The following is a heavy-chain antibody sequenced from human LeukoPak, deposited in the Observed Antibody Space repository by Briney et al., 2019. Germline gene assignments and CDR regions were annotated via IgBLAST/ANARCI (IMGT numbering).Heavy chain of an antibody. CDR3: ARDLSAAFDF. Sequence: PGGSLRLSCAASGFTFSSYAMSWVRQAPGKGLEWVSAISGSGGTTHYADSVKGRFTISRDRSKNTLFLDMSNLRVEDTALYYCARDLSAAFDFWGQGVLVTVSS. V-gene: IGHV3-23*01. J-gene: IGHJ4*02. CDR1: GFTFSSYA. D-gene: IGHD6-19*01. CDR2: ISGSGGTT.